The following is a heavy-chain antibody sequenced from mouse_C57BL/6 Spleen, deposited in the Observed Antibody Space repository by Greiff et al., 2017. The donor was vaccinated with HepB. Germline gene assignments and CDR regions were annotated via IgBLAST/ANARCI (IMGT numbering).Heavy chain of an antibody. D-gene: IGHD1-1*01. CDR3: AREGYYGSSSAWFAY. Sequence: VQRVESGAELVRPGTSVKVSCKASGYAFTNYLIEWVKQRPGQGLEWIGVINPGSGGTNYNEKFKGKATLTADKSSSTAYMQLSSLTSEDSAVYFCAREGYYGSSSAWFAYWGQGTLVTVSA. CDR1: GYAFTNYL. V-gene: IGHV1-54*01. CDR2: INPGSGGT. J-gene: IGHJ3*01.